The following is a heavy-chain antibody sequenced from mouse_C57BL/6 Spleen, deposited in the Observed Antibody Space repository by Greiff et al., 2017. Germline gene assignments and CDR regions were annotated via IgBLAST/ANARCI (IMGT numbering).Heavy chain of an antibody. CDR3: ARRNYDGGFAY. CDR2: IDPSDSYT. Sequence: VKQSCKASGYTFTSYWMHWVKQRPGQGLEWIGEIDPSDSYTNYNQKFKGKSTLTVDKSSSTAYMQLSSLTSEDSAVYYCARRNYDGGFAYWGQGTLVTVSA. CDR1: GYTFTSYW. J-gene: IGHJ3*01. D-gene: IGHD2-4*01. V-gene: IGHV1-69*01.